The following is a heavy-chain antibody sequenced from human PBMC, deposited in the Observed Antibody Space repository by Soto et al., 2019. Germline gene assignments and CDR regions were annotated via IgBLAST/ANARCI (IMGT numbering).Heavy chain of an antibody. D-gene: IGHD2-2*01. CDR2: IYYSGST. Sequence: AETLSLTCTVSGGSISSYYWSWIRQPPGKGLEWIGYIYYSGSTNYNPSLKSRVTISVDTSKNQFSLKLSSVTVADTAVYYCARHVVPAANYFAYWGQGTLVTVSS. V-gene: IGHV4-59*08. J-gene: IGHJ4*02. CDR1: GGSISSYY. CDR3: ARHVVPAANYFAY.